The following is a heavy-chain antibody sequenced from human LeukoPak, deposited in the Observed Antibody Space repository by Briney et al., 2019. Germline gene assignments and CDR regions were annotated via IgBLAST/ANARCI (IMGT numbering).Heavy chain of an antibody. J-gene: IGHJ4*02. V-gene: IGHV3-30-3*01. CDR1: GFTFSDYA. Sequence: PEGSLRLSCAASGFTFSDYAMLWVRQAPGKGLEWVAVISKDGSDKYYPGSVRGRFTISRDNSKNTIYLQMDSLRAEDTAIYYCARDYWWNYDYWGQGTLVTVSS. D-gene: IGHD1-7*01. CDR3: ARDYWWNYDY. CDR2: ISKDGSDK.